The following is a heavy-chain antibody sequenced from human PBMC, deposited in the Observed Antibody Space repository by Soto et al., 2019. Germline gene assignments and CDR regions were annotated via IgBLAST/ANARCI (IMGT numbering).Heavy chain of an antibody. J-gene: IGHJ4*02. CDR2: IYSSGST. D-gene: IGHD3-10*01. V-gene: IGHV4-4*08. Sequence: QVQLEESGPGLVKPSETLSLTCSVAGGSINRSFWSWLRQSPGKGLEWIGYIYSSGSTSYNPSLKSRVTMSVDASNNQFYLNLRSVTAADTAVYYCARRADYYCYFENWGQGTLVIVSA. CDR3: ARRADYYCYFEN. CDR1: GGSINRSF.